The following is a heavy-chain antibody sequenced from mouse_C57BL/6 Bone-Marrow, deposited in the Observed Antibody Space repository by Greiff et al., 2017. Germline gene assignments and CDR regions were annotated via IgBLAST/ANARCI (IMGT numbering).Heavy chain of an antibody. D-gene: IGHD1-1*01. CDR3: ARIFFITTVVATGYFDV. J-gene: IGHJ1*03. V-gene: IGHV1-39*01. CDR2: INPNYGTT. CDR1: GYSFTDYN. Sequence: VQLQQSGPELVKPGASVKISCKASGYSFTDYNMNWVKQSNGKSLEWIGVINPNYGTTSYNQKFKGKATLTVDQSSSTAYMQLNRLKSEDSAVYYCARIFFITTVVATGYFDVWGTGTTVTVSS.